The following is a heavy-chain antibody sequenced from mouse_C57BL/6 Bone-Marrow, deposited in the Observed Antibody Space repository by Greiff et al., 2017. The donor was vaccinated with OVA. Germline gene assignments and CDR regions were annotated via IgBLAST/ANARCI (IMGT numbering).Heavy chain of an antibody. CDR1: GYTFTSYT. V-gene: IGHV1-4*01. Sequence: VHLVESGAELARPGASVKMSCKASGYTFTSYTMHWVKQRPGQGLEWIGYINPSSGYTKYNQKFKDKATLTADKSSSTAYMQLSSLTSEDSAVYYCARNDGCAGGYWGQGTTLTVSS. CDR2: INPSSGYT. D-gene: IGHD2-3*01. CDR3: ARNDGCAGGY. J-gene: IGHJ2*01.